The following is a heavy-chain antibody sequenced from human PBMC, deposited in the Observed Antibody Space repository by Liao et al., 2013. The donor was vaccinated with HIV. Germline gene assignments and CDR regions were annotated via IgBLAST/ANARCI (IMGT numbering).Heavy chain of an antibody. D-gene: IGHD2-2*01. J-gene: IGHJ6*03. V-gene: IGHV4-34*01. CDR3: ARDQSLGYCSSTSCYYYYYMDV. CDR1: GGSFSGYY. CDR2: INHSGST. Sequence: QVQLQQWGAGLLKPSETLSLTCAVYGGSFSGYYWSWIRQPPGKGLEWIGEINHSGSTNYNPSLKSRVTILVDTSKKQFSLKLSSVTAADTAVYYCARDQSLGYCSSTSCYYYYYMDVWGKGPRSPSP.